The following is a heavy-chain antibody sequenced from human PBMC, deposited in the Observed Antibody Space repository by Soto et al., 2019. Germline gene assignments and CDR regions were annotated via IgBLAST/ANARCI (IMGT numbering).Heavy chain of an antibody. J-gene: IGHJ6*02. Sequence: SETLSLTCTVSGGSISDNDYYWSWIRHPPGKGLEWIGYIYYSGSTNYNPSLKSRVTISVDTSKNQFSLKLSSVTAADTAVYYCAREGVSSSWYNYYGMDVWGQGTTVTVSS. CDR2: IYYSGST. CDR3: AREGVSSSWYNYYGMDV. D-gene: IGHD6-13*01. V-gene: IGHV4-61*08. CDR1: GGSISDNDYY.